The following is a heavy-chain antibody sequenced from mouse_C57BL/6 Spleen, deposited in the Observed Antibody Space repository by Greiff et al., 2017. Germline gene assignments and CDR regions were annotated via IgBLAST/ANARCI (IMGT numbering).Heavy chain of an antibody. CDR3: ARRYYYGSSYVEAY. D-gene: IGHD1-1*01. Sequence: LQQPGAELVKPGASVKLSCKASGYTFTSYWMQWVKQRPGQGLEWIGEIDPSDSYTNYNQKFKGKATLTVDTSSSTAYMQLSSLTSEDSAVYYCARRYYYGSSYVEAYWGQGTLVTVSA. J-gene: IGHJ3*01. CDR2: IDPSDSYT. V-gene: IGHV1-50*01. CDR1: GYTFTSYW.